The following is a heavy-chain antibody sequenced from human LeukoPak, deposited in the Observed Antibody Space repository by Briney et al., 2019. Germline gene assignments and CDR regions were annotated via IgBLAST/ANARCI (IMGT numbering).Heavy chain of an antibody. V-gene: IGHV7-4-1*02. J-gene: IGHJ4*02. CDR3: AREFTGRRYFDWVAPKSAYYFDY. CDR1: GYTFTSYA. D-gene: IGHD3-9*01. CDR2: INTNTGNP. Sequence: ASVKVSCKASGYTFTSYAMNWVRQAPGQGLEWMGWINTNTGNPTYAQGFTGRFVFSLDTSVSTAYLQISSLKAEDTAVYYCAREFTGRRYFDWVAPKSAYYFDYWGQGTLVTVSS.